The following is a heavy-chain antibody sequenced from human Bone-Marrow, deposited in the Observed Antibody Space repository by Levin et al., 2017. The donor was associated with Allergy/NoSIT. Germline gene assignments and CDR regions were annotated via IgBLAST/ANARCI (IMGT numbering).Heavy chain of an antibody. J-gene: IGHJ3*01. D-gene: IGHD6-19*01. CDR2: IFPGDSET. Sequence: KLGESLKISCKGSGYSFPSYWIGWVRQVPGEGLEWMGLIFPGDSETRYRPSFQGQVTFSADKSTSTAYLHLSGLRASDTAVYFCAVGGTSPYHAFDVWGQGTTVTVFS. CDR3: AVGGTSPYHAFDV. CDR1: GYSFPSYW. V-gene: IGHV5-51*01.